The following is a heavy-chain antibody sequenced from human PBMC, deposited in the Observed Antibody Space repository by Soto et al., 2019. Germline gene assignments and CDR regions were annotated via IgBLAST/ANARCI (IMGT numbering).Heavy chain of an antibody. CDR1: GFTFSSDG. CDR2: IWYDGSNK. D-gene: IGHD3-10*01. V-gene: IGHV3-33*01. CDR3: AREVGNFGEVGYFDY. Sequence: QVQLVESGGGVVQPGRSLRLSCAASGFTFSSDGMHWVRQAPGKGLEWGALIWYDGSNKYYADSVKGRFTISRDNSKNTLYLKMNILRAEDTAVYYCAREVGNFGEVGYFDYWGQGTLVTVSS. J-gene: IGHJ4*02.